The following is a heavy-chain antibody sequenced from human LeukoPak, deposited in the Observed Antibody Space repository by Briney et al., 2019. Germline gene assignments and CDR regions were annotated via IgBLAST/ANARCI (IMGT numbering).Heavy chain of an antibody. CDR2: INPDESST. CDR3: ARGGLEPVDY. V-gene: IGHV3-74*01. CDR1: GFTFSTYW. J-gene: IGHJ4*02. Sequence: AGGSLRLSCAASGFTFSTYWMHWVRQAPGKGLVWVSRINPDESSTSYADSVKGRFTISRDNAKNPLYLQLSSLRDDDTAVYYCARGGLEPVDYWGQGTLVTVPS. D-gene: IGHD1-1*01.